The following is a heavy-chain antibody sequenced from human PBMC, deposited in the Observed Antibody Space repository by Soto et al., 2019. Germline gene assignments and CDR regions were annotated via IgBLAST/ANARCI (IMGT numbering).Heavy chain of an antibody. CDR1: GFTFSSYG. CDR3: ARDQRLSRGSFSTYYFDY. Sequence: QVQLVESGGGVVQPGRSLRLSCAASGFTFSSYGMHWVRQAPGKGLEWVAVIWYDGSNKYYADSVKGRFTISRDNSKNKLYLQMNSLRAEDTAVYYCARDQRLSRGSFSTYYFDYWGQGTLVTVSS. D-gene: IGHD2-15*01. CDR2: IWYDGSNK. J-gene: IGHJ4*02. V-gene: IGHV3-33*01.